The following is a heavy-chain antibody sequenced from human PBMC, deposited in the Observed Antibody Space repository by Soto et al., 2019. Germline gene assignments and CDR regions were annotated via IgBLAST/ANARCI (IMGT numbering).Heavy chain of an antibody. CDR3: ARTLAARFDY. V-gene: IGHV3-11*01. CDR2: ITNSGSTK. D-gene: IGHD6-6*01. CDR1: GFPFSDYY. J-gene: IGHJ4*02. Sequence: LRLSCAASGFPFSDYYMSWIRQAPGKGLEWVSHITNSGSTKYYADSVKGRFTISRDNAKNSLFLQMNSLRAEDTAVYYCARTLAARFDYWGQGTPVTVSS.